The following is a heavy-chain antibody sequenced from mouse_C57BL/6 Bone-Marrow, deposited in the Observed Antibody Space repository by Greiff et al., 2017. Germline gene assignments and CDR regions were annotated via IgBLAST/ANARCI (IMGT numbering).Heavy chain of an antibody. D-gene: IGHD1-1*02. V-gene: IGHV5-9-1*02. CDR1: GFTFSSYA. CDR3: TRSVGLLWYVDY. CDR2: ISSGGDYI. Sequence: EVHLVESGVGLVKPGGSLKLSCAASGFTFSSYAMSWVRQTPEKRLEWVAYISSGGDYIYYADTVKGRFTISRDNARNTLYLQMSSLKSEDTAMYYCTRSVGLLWYVDYWGQGTTLTVSS. J-gene: IGHJ2*01.